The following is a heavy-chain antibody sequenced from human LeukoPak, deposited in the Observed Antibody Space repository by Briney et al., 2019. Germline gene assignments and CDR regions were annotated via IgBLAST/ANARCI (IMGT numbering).Heavy chain of an antibody. CDR1: GFTFSSYA. CDR2: ISYDGSNK. D-gene: IGHD1-26*01. V-gene: IGHV3-30-3*01. CDR3: ARAWDLPGAFDI. J-gene: IGHJ3*02. Sequence: GGSLRLSCATSGFTFSSYAMHWVRQAPGKGLEWVAVISYDGSNKYYADSVKGRFTISRDNSKNTLYLQMNSLRAEDTAVYYCARAWDLPGAFDIWGQGTMVTVSS.